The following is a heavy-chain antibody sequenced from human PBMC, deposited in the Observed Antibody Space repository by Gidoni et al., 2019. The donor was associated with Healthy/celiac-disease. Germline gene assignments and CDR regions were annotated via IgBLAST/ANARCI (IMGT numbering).Heavy chain of an antibody. CDR2: IKQDGREK. CDR3: ARVEREEVVRGGGYFDY. D-gene: IGHD2-15*01. Sequence: EVQLVESGGGLVQPGGSLRLSCAASGFTFSSYWMSWVRQAPGKGLECVANIKQDGREKYYVDSVKGRFTISRDNAKNSLYLQMNSLRAEDTAVYYCARVEREEVVRGGGYFDYWGQGTLVTVSS. V-gene: IGHV3-7*03. CDR1: GFTFSSYW. J-gene: IGHJ4*02.